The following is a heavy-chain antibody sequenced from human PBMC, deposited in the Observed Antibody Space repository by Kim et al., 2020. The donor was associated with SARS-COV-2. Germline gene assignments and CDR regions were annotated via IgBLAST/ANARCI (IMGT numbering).Heavy chain of an antibody. CDR1: GYSFTSYW. CDR3: ARLPVEYSSFGGDYFDY. J-gene: IGHJ4*02. Sequence: GESLKISCKGSGYSFTSYWISWVRQMPGKGLEWMGRIDPSDSYTNYSPSFQGHVTISADKSISTADLQWSSLKASDTARYYCARLPVEYSSFGGDYFDYWGQGTLVTVSS. V-gene: IGHV5-10-1*01. CDR2: IDPSDSYT. D-gene: IGHD6-6*01.